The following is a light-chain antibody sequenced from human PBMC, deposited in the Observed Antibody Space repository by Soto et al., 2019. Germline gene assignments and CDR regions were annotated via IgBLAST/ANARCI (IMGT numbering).Light chain of an antibody. J-gene: IGLJ2*01. Sequence: QSALTQPPSAYGSPGQSVTISCTGTSSDVGGYNYVSWYQQHPGKAPKLMIYEVSKRPSGVPDRFSGSKSGNTASLTVSGLQGEDEADYYCSSYAGSNNLVFGGGTKLNVL. V-gene: IGLV2-8*01. CDR1: SSDVGGYNY. CDR2: EVS. CDR3: SSYAGSNNLV.